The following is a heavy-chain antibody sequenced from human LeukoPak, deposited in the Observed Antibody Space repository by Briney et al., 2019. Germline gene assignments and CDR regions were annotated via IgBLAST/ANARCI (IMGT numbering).Heavy chain of an antibody. D-gene: IGHD2-15*01. J-gene: IGHJ4*02. CDR2: IKQDGTEK. V-gene: IGHV3-7*01. CDR3: ASVACSAVTCFGFLFFDY. Sequence: GGSLRLACAASGFTFSNYWMRWVRQAPGKGLEWVAHIKQDGTEKYYVDSVKGRFTISRDNAKNSLFLQMNSLRAEDTAVYYCASVACSAVTCFGFLFFDYWGQGTLVTVSS. CDR1: GFTFSNYW.